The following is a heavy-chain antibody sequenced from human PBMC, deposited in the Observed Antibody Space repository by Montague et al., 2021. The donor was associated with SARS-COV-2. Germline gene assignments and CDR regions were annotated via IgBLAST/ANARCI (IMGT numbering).Heavy chain of an antibody. CDR1: GFTFSTYE. CDR3: TRDLELVFVPDVIDY. CDR2: ISSSGSTI. J-gene: IGHJ4*02. D-gene: IGHD2-2*01. Sequence: SLRLSCAASGFTFSTYEMNWVRQAPGKGLQWVSYISSSGSTIYYADSVQGRFTISRDNAKNSLYPQMNNLRAEDTAVYYCTRDLELVFVPDVIDYWGQGTLVIVSS. V-gene: IGHV3-48*03.